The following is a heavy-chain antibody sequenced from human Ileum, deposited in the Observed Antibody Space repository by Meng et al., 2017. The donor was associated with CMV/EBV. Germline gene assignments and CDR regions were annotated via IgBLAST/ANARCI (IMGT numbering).Heavy chain of an antibody. J-gene: IGHJ6*02. CDR2: ISPYNGNT. D-gene: IGHD3-16*01. Sequence: ASVKVSCKASGYTFITYGINWVRQAPGQGLEWMGWISPYNGNTNDAEKFQGRVTMTTDTSTSTAYLELRSLRSDDTAVYYCGRDRYAWAGTRGDMDVWGQGTTVTVSS. V-gene: IGHV1-18*01. CDR3: GRDRYAWAGTRGDMDV. CDR1: GYTFITYG.